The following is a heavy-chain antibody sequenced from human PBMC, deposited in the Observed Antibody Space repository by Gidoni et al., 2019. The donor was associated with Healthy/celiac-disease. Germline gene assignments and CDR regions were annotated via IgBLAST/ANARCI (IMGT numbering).Heavy chain of an antibody. CDR3: ARRVVYMVRGVNYWYFDL. CDR1: GYSFTSYW. CDR2: IDPRDSYT. D-gene: IGHD3-10*01. Sequence: EVQLVQSGAEVKKPGESLRISCKGSGYSFTSYWISWVRQMPGKGLEWMGRIDPRDSYTNYSPSFQGHVTISADKSISTAYLQWSSLKASDTAMYYCARRVVYMVRGVNYWYFDLWGRGTLVTVSS. J-gene: IGHJ2*01. V-gene: IGHV5-10-1*03.